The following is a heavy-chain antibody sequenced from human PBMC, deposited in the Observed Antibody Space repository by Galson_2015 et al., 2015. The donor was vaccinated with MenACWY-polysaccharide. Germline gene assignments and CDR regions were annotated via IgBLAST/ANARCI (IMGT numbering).Heavy chain of an antibody. V-gene: IGHV3-30*02. D-gene: IGHD6-13*01. CDR3: AKDRTAAASDGDY. CDR2: IRYDGRDK. J-gene: IGHJ4*02. Sequence: SLRLSCAASGFTFSSYGMHWVRQAPGKGLKWVAFIRYDGRDKYYADSVKGRFTLSRDNPKNTLYLQMDSLRAEYTAVYYCAKDRTAAASDGDYWGQGTLVTVSS. CDR1: GFTFSSYG.